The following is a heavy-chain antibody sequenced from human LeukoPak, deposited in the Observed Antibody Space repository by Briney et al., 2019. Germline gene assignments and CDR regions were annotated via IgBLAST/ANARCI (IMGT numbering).Heavy chain of an antibody. J-gene: IGHJ4*02. V-gene: IGHV4-34*01. D-gene: IGHD6-13*01. CDR1: GGSFSGYY. CDR3: ARRPSWYATFDY. Sequence: PSEILSLTCAVYGGSFSGYYWSWIRQPPGKGLEWIGEINHSGSTNYNPSLKSRVTISVDTSKNQFSLKLSSVTAADTAVYYCARRPSWYATFDYWGQGTLVTVSS. CDR2: INHSGST.